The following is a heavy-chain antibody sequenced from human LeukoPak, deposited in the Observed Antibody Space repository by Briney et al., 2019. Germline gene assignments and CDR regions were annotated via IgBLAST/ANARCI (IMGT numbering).Heavy chain of an antibody. CDR2: IYTSGST. V-gene: IGHV4-4*07. J-gene: IGHJ2*01. CDR3: AKKVTFPPKHWYFDF. D-gene: IGHD4-11*01. Sequence: SETLSLPCTVSGGSISSYYWSWLRQPAGKGLEWIGRIYTSGSTNYNPSLKSRVTMSVDTSKNQFSLKLSSVTAADTAGYYCAKKVTFPPKHWYFDFWGRGTLVTVSS. CDR1: GGSISSYY.